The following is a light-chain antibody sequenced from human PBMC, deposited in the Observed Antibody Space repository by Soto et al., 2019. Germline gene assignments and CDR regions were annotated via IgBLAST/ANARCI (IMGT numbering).Light chain of an antibody. CDR2: DVS. CDR1: STDVGGYNY. CDR3: SSYTSSSTYV. J-gene: IGLJ1*01. V-gene: IGLV2-14*01. Sequence: QSALTQPASVSGSPGQSITISCTGTSTDVGGYNYVSWYQQRPGKAPKLMIYDVSNRPSGVSNRFSGSKSGNTASLTISGLHAEDEADYYCSSYTSSSTYVFGTGTKLTVL.